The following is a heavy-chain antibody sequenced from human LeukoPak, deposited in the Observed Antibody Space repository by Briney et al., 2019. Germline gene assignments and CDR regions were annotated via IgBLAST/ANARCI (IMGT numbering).Heavy chain of an antibody. D-gene: IGHD2-2*02. V-gene: IGHV1-8*01. Sequence: ASVKVSCKASGYTFTSYDINWVRQATGQGPEWMGWMNPNSGNTGYAQKFQGRVTMTRNTSTTTASMELSSLRSEDTAVYYCARRKIDIVVVPAAISGTAKSRPIMDIWGKGTTVTVSS. J-gene: IGHJ6*03. CDR2: MNPNSGNT. CDR3: ARRKIDIVVVPAAISGTAKSRPIMDI. CDR1: GYTFTSYD.